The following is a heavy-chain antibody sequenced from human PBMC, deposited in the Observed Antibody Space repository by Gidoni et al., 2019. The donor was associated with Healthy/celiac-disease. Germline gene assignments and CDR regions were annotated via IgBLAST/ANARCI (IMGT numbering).Heavy chain of an antibody. CDR3: AKDRYYDILTGSSPYFDY. D-gene: IGHD3-9*01. Sequence: QVQLVESGGGVVQPGGSLRLSCAASGFTFSSYGMHWVRQAPGKGLEWVAFIRYDGSNKYYADSVKGRFTISRDNSKNTLYLQMNSLRAEDTAVYYCAKDRYYDILTGSSPYFDYWGQGTLVTVSS. J-gene: IGHJ4*02. CDR1: GFTFSSYG. V-gene: IGHV3-30*02. CDR2: IRYDGSNK.